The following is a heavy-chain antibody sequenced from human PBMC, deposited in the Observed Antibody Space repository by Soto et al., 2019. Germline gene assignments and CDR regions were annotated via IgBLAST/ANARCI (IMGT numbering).Heavy chain of an antibody. CDR3: ARLYCDYHDAVDI. Sequence: QVQLQESGPGLVKPSQTLSLTCTVSGGSISSGGYYWSWIRQHPGKGLEWIGYIYYSGSTYYNPSLKSRVTISVDTSKNQFSLKLSSVTAADKAVYYGARLYCDYHDAVDIWGQGTMVTVSS. CDR2: IYYSGST. D-gene: IGHD4-17*01. V-gene: IGHV4-31*03. CDR1: GGSISSGGYY. J-gene: IGHJ3*02.